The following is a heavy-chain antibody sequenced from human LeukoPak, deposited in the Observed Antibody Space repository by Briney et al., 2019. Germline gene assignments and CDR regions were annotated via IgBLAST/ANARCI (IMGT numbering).Heavy chain of an antibody. Sequence: ASVKVSCKVSGYTLTKFSMHWVRQAPGKGLEWMGGFDPEDGETIYAQKFQGRVTMTEDTSTDTAYMELSSLRSEDTAVYYCATGLYGVYWVGRWFDPWGQGTLVTVSS. D-gene: IGHD3-10*01. CDR3: ATGLYGVYWVGRWFDP. CDR1: GYTLTKFS. J-gene: IGHJ5*02. CDR2: FDPEDGET. V-gene: IGHV1-24*01.